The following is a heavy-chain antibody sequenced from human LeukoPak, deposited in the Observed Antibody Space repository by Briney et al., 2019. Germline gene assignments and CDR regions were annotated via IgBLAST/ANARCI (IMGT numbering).Heavy chain of an antibody. V-gene: IGHV4-4*07. CDR3: ARSAPFLYGAKREDYYYGMDV. D-gene: IGHD4-17*01. CDR2: IYTSGST. Sequence: SETLSLTCTVSGGSISSYYWSWIRQPAGKGLEWIGRIYTSGSTNYNPSLKSRVTMSVDTSKNQFSLKLSSVTAADTAVYYCARSAPFLYGAKREDYYYGMDVWGQGTTVTVSS. CDR1: GGSISSYY. J-gene: IGHJ6*02.